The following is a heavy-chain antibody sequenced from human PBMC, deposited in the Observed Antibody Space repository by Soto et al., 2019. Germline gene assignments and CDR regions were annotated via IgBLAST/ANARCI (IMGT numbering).Heavy chain of an antibody. CDR1: GFTVNSDY. J-gene: IGHJ4*02. CDR2: IFSGGNT. V-gene: IGHV3-53*02. D-gene: IGHD3-16*01. CDR3: ARDVGGGYYDY. Sequence: EVQLVETGGGLIQPGGSLRLSCAASGFTVNSDYMNWVRQAPGKGLEWVSGIFSGGNTYYADSVKARFTISRDNSKNMLYLHMNSLKADNTAVYYCARDVGGGYYDYWGQGTLVTVSS.